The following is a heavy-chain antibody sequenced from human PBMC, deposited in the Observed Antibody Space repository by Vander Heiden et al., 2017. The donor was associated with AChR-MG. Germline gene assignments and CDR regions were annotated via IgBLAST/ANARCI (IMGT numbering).Heavy chain of an antibody. CDR3: ARLHFRYSRGYYGMDV. J-gene: IGHJ6*02. CDR2: INHSGST. D-gene: IGHD5-18*01. CDR1: GGSFSASY. V-gene: IGHV4-34*01. Sequence: QVQLQQWGAGLLKPSETLSLTCAVYGGSFSASYWRWTRPPPGKGLHWLGEINHSGSTNYNPSRKSRVTSSKDTSKNKFSVKLSSVTAADTAVYYCARLHFRYSRGYYGMDVWGQGTTVTVSS.